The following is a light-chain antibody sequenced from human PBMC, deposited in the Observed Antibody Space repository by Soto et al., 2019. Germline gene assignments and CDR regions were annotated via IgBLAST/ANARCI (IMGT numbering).Light chain of an antibody. CDR1: QSISSW. V-gene: IGKV1-5*01. CDR3: QQYNSYPT. J-gene: IGKJ2*01. CDR2: DAS. Sequence: DIQMTQSPSTLSASVGDRVTITCRASQSISSWLAWYQQKPGKAPKLLIYDASGLESGVPSRFSGSGSGTEFTLPISSLQPDDFATYYCQQYNSYPTFGQGTKLQIK.